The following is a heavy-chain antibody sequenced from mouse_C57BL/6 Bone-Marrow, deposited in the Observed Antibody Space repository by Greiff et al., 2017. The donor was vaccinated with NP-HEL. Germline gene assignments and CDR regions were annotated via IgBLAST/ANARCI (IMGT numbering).Heavy chain of an antibody. CDR3: ARMAGSSPLAY. D-gene: IGHD1-1*01. J-gene: IGHJ3*01. V-gene: IGHV1-82*01. CDR1: GYAFSSSW. CDR2: IYPGDGDT. Sequence: QVQLKQSGPELVKPGASVKISCKASGYAFSSSWMNWVKQRPGKGLEWIGRIYPGDGDTNYNGKFKGKATLTADKSSSTAYMQLSSLTSEDSAVYFCARMAGSSPLAYWGQGTLVTVSA.